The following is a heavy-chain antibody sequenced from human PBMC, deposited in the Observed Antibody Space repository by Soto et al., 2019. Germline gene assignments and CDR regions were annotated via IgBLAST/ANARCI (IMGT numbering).Heavy chain of an antibody. Sequence: SETLSLTCTVSGGSISNYYRSWIRQPPGKGLEWIGYIHYSGSTNYSPSLKSRVTISVDTSKNQFSLKLSSVTAADTAVYYCARFNNEGGLDYWGQGTLVTVSS. J-gene: IGHJ4*02. CDR1: GGSISNYY. V-gene: IGHV4-59*01. CDR2: IHYSGST. CDR3: ARFNNEGGLDY. D-gene: IGHD1-1*01.